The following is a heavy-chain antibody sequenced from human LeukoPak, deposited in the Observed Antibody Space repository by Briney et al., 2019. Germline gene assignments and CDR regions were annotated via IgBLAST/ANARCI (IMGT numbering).Heavy chain of an antibody. D-gene: IGHD6-13*01. CDR2: IDPSDSHT. V-gene: IGHV5-10-1*01. CDR3: VSEYSSTSDAFDF. CDR1: GYSFTSYW. J-gene: IGHJ3*01. Sequence: GESLRISCKGSGYSFTSYWISWLRQMPGKGLEWMGRIDPSDSHTNYSPSFQGHVTISADKSISTAYLQWSSLKASDTAMYYCVSEYSSTSDAFDFWGQGTMVTLS.